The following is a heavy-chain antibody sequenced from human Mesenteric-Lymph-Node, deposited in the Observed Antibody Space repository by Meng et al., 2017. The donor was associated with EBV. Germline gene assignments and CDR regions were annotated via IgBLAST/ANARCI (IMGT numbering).Heavy chain of an antibody. CDR1: GFTFGSYW. CDR3: ARLGGSSDVDF. CDR2: FDNDGTRT. D-gene: IGHD1-26*01. V-gene: IGHV3-74*01. Sequence: VRVVGLVVGLFQPWGSLGLPCAASGFTFGSYWCGWASQPPGKGLVWVSRFDNDGTRTFYADSVKGRFTISRDNPKNTLYLQMNSLRAEDTAVYYCARLGGSSDVDFWGQGTLFTVSS. J-gene: IGHJ4*02.